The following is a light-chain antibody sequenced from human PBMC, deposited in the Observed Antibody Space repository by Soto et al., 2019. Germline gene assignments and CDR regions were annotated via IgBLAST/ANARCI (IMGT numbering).Light chain of an antibody. Sequence: EIVLTQSPATLSLSPGERATPSCRASQSVSSYLAWYQQKPGQAPRLLIYDAFNRATGIPARFSGSGSGTDFTLTVSSLEPEDFAVYYCQQRRNWPPITFGQGTRLEIK. V-gene: IGKV3-11*01. CDR1: QSVSSY. CDR3: QQRRNWPPIT. CDR2: DAF. J-gene: IGKJ5*01.